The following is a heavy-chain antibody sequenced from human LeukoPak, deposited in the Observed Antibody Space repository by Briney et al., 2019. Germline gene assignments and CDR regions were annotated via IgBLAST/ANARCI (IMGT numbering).Heavy chain of an antibody. D-gene: IGHD3-10*01. CDR3: AKDTDTMVRGVIINPWDY. CDR2: ISYDGSNK. V-gene: IGHV3-30*18. CDR1: GFTFSSYG. Sequence: GRSLRLSCAASGFTFSSYGMHWVRQAPGKGLEWVAVISYDGSNKYYADSVKGRFTISRDNSKNTLYLQMSSLRAEDTAVYYCAKDTDTMVRGVIINPWDYWGQGTLVTVSS. J-gene: IGHJ4*02.